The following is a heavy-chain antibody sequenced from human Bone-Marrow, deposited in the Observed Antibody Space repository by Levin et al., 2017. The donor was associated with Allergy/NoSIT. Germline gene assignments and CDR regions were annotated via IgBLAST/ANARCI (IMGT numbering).Heavy chain of an antibody. CDR1: GFTFSNYW. D-gene: IGHD6-6*01. Sequence: GGSLRLSCAASGFTFSNYWMHWVRQVPGKGLMWVSRISTDGSSTTYADSVKGRFTISRDNAENTLYLHLNSLRVEDTAVYYCAREYSSSSGRTFDYWGQGTLVTVSS. CDR3: AREYSSSSGRTFDY. V-gene: IGHV3-74*01. J-gene: IGHJ4*02. CDR2: ISTDGSST.